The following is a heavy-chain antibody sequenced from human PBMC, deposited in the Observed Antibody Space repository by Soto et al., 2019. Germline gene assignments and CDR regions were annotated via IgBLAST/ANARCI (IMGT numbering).Heavy chain of an antibody. CDR2: ISAYNGNT. Sequence: GASVKVTCKASGYTFTSNGISWVRQAPGQGLEWMGWISAYNGNTNYAQKLQGRVTMTTDTSTSTAYMELRSLRSDDTAVYYCAREPQGARQNWFDPWGQGTLVTVSS. V-gene: IGHV1-18*01. CDR3: AREPQGARQNWFDP. CDR1: GYTFTSNG. J-gene: IGHJ5*02.